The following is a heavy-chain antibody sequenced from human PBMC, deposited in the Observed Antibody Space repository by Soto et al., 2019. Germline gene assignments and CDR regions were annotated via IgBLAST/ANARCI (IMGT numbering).Heavy chain of an antibody. Sequence: PGGSLRLSCAASGFTFSSYAMSWVRQAPGKGLEWVSAISGSGGSTYYADSVKGRFTISRDNSKNTLYLQMNSLRAEDTAVYYCAKDRRANYYDSSGYYEAHWFDPWGQGTLVTVSS. CDR2: ISGSGGST. J-gene: IGHJ5*02. D-gene: IGHD3-22*01. CDR3: AKDRRANYYDSSGYYEAHWFDP. CDR1: GFTFSSYA. V-gene: IGHV3-23*01.